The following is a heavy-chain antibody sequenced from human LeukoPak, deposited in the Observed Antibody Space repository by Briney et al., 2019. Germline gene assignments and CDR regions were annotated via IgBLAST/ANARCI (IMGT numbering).Heavy chain of an antibody. D-gene: IGHD3-16*02. CDR3: ARDPPSVWGSYRYYYFDY. Sequence: GGSLRLSCAASGFTFSSYWMSWVRQAPGKGLAWVANIKQDGSEKYYVDSVKGRFTISRDNAKNSLYLQMNSLRAEDTAVYYCARDPPSVWGSYRYYYFDYWGQGTLVTVSS. J-gene: IGHJ4*02. CDR2: IKQDGSEK. V-gene: IGHV3-7*01. CDR1: GFTFSSYW.